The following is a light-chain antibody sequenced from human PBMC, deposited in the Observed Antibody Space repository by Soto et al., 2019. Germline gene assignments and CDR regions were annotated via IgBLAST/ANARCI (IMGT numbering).Light chain of an antibody. CDR3: SSYTSSRAYV. J-gene: IGLJ1*01. V-gene: IGLV2-14*01. CDR1: SSDVGGYNY. CDR2: EVS. Sequence: QSVLTQPASVSGSPGQSITISCTGTSSDVGGYNYVSWYQQQSGKAPKLMIHEVSNRPSGVSNRFSGSKSGNTASLTISGXQAEDEADYYCSSYTSSRAYVFGIGTKVTV.